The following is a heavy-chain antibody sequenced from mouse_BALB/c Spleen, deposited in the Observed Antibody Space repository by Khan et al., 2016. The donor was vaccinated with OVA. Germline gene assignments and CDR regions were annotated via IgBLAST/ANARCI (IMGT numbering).Heavy chain of an antibody. CDR3: ARDGSRYNYAMDY. J-gene: IGHJ4*01. CDR2: ISYSGST. Sequence: VQLQQSGPGLVKPSQSLSLTCTVTGYSITSDYAWNWIRQFPGNKLEWMGYISYSGSTSYNPSLKSRISITRDTSKNQFFLQLNSVTTEDTATYYCARDGSRYNYAMDYWGKGTAVTVSS. CDR1: GYSITSDYA. V-gene: IGHV3-2*02. D-gene: IGHD2-3*01.